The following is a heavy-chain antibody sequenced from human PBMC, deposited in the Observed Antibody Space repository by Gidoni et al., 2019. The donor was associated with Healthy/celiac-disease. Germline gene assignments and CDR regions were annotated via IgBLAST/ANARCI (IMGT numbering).Heavy chain of an antibody. CDR2: ISGSGGST. Sequence: EVQLLASGGGLVQPGGSLRLSCAAAGFTFSISAMRWVRQAPGKGMEWVSAISGSGGSTYYADSVKGRFTISRDNSKNTLYLQMNSLRAEDTAVYYCAKDHCSSGGSCYWGWAFDIWGQGTMVTVSS. J-gene: IGHJ3*02. V-gene: IGHV3-23*01. CDR3: AKDHCSSGGSCYWGWAFDI. D-gene: IGHD2-15*01. CDR1: GFTFSISA.